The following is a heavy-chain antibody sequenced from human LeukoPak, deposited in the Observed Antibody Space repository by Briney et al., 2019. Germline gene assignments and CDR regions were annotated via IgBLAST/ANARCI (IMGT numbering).Heavy chain of an antibody. Sequence: ASVKVSCKASGYTFTSYGITWVRLAPGQGLEWMGWISAYNGNTKYAQKLQGRVTMTTDTSTSTAYMELRSLRSDDTAVYYCARIARTGNSFDYFDYWGQGTLVTVSS. D-gene: IGHD7-27*01. J-gene: IGHJ4*02. CDR3: ARIARTGNSFDYFDY. CDR2: ISAYNGNT. V-gene: IGHV1-18*01. CDR1: GYTFTSYG.